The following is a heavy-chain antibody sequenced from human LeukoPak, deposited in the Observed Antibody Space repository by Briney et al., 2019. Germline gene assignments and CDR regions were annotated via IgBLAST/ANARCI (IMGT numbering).Heavy chain of an antibody. CDR1: EGTFSSYA. Sequence: ASVKVSCTASEGTFSSYAISWVRQAPGHGLEWMGQIIPMLGTASYAQRFQGRVTLTADESTSTAYMELSSLRSEDTAVYYCARESLPYGGNSFGHYYGMDVWGQGTTVTVSS. D-gene: IGHD4-23*01. J-gene: IGHJ6*02. CDR3: ARESLPYGGNSFGHYYGMDV. CDR2: IIPMLGTA. V-gene: IGHV1-69*13.